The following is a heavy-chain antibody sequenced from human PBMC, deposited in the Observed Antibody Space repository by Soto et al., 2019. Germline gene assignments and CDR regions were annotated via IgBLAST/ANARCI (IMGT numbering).Heavy chain of an antibody. CDR1: GFSLTTDRVG. D-gene: IGHD1-26*01. Sequence: QIPLKESGPTLVKPTQTLTLTCTFSGFSLTTDRVGLVWIRQPPGEALEWLAVIYWDDSKTYRPSLESRLTITKDTSKNQVALTMTNMDSLVTATYYCAHAYGGRSLYWGQGTLVTVSS. CDR2: IYWDDSK. V-gene: IGHV2-5*02. J-gene: IGHJ4*02. CDR3: AHAYGGRSLY.